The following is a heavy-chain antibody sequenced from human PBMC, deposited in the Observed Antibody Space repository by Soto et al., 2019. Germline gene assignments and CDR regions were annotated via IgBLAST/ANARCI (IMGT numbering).Heavy chain of an antibody. CDR1: GGSISSGDCY. Sequence: SETQSLTCPVSGGSISSGDCYWSWIRQPPGKGLEWIGYIYYSGSTYYNPSLKSRVTISVDTSKNQFSLKLSSVTAADTAVYYCARYRGPPFTVTTYYYYGMDVWGQGTTVTVSS. D-gene: IGHD4-17*01. V-gene: IGHV4-30-4*01. CDR3: ARYRGPPFTVTTYYYYGMDV. CDR2: IYYSGST. J-gene: IGHJ6*02.